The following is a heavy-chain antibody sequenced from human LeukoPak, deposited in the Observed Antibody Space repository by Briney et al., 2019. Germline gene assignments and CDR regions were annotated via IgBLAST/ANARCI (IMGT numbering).Heavy chain of an antibody. D-gene: IGHD3-10*01. CDR3: ARVLFNSYGSGTHFDS. Sequence: KPSQTLSLTCTVSGGSIASGGYYWTWIRQHPGKGLEWIGYIYYSGSTNYNPSLKGRVMMSADTSKNQFSLKLSSVTAADTAVYYCARVLFNSYGSGTHFDSWGQGTLVTVSS. J-gene: IGHJ4*02. CDR1: GGSIASGGYY. CDR2: IYYSGST. V-gene: IGHV4-31*03.